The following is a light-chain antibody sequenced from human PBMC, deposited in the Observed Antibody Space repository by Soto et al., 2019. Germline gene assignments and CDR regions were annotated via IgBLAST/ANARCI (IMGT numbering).Light chain of an antibody. V-gene: IGLV2-14*03. CDR1: SSDVGGYNY. CDR2: DVS. Sequence: QSVLTQPASVSGSPGQSITISCTGTSSDVGGYNYVSWYQQLPGKAPKLMIYDVSNRPSGVSNRFSGSKSGNTASLTISGLQAEDEADYYCSSYTSGSTLEVFGTGTKATV. J-gene: IGLJ1*01. CDR3: SSYTSGSTLEV.